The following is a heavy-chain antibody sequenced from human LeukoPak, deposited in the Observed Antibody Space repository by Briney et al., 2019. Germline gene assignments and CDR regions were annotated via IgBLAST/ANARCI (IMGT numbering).Heavy chain of an antibody. Sequence: GSVQDSCKASGYTFTSYAMHWVRQPPGQGVEWMGWINTNTGNPTYAQGFTGRFVFSLDTSVSTAYLQISSLKAEDTAVYYCARASMKYSSSWANWFDPWGQGTLVTVSS. CDR3: ARASMKYSSSWANWFDP. CDR1: GYTFTSYA. CDR2: INTNTGNP. V-gene: IGHV7-4-1*02. D-gene: IGHD6-13*01. J-gene: IGHJ5*02.